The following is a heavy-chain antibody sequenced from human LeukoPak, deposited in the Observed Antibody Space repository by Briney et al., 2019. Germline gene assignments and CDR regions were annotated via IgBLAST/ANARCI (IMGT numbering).Heavy chain of an antibody. CDR3: AKVAKYYYGSETYYFFEH. D-gene: IGHD3-10*01. Sequence: GGSLRLSCVVSGFGFSDSYMTWIRQTPGKGLEWLAYISGSGSDMYYADSVKGRFTISRDNAKNSLYLQMNSLRAEDTAVYYCAKVAKYYYGSETYYFFEHWGQGTPVTASS. CDR1: GFGFSDSY. J-gene: IGHJ4*02. CDR2: ISGSGSDM. V-gene: IGHV3-11*04.